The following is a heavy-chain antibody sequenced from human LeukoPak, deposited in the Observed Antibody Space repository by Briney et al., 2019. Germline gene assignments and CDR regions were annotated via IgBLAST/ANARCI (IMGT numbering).Heavy chain of an antibody. CDR3: ARRRRGTSLYYYYYYMDV. Sequence: GGSLRLSCAASGFTFSSYWMSWVRQAPGKGLEWVANIKQDGSEKYYVDSVKGRFTISRDNAKNSLYLQMNSLRAEDTAVYSCARRRRGTSLYYYYYYMDVWGKGTTVTVSS. V-gene: IGHV3-7*01. J-gene: IGHJ6*03. D-gene: IGHD2-2*01. CDR2: IKQDGSEK. CDR1: GFTFSSYW.